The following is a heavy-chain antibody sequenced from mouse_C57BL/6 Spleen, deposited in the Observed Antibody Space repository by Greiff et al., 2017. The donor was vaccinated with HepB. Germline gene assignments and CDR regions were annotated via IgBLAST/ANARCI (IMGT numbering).Heavy chain of an antibody. D-gene: IGHD2-2*01. CDR3: ALWLRRGNYFDY. CDR1: GFTFSDYG. J-gene: IGHJ2*01. Sequence: EVQLQESGGGLVKPGGSLKLSCAASGFTFSDYGMHWVRQAPEKGLEWVAYISSGSSTIYYADTVKGRFTISRDNAKNTLFLQMTSLRSEDTAMYYCALWLRRGNYFDYWGQGTTLTVSS. V-gene: IGHV5-17*01. CDR2: ISSGSSTI.